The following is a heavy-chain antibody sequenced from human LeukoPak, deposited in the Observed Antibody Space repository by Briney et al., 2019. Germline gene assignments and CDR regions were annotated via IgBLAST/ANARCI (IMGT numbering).Heavy chain of an antibody. V-gene: IGHV3-33*01. D-gene: IGHD6-19*01. CDR1: GFTFSSYG. CDR3: ARDLAVAGFDY. CDR2: IWYDGSNK. J-gene: IGHJ4*02. Sequence: GRSLRLSCAASGFTFSSYGMHWVRQAPGKGLEWVAVIWYDGSNKYYADSVKGRFTISRDNSKSTLYLQMNSLRAEDTAVYYCARDLAVAGFDYWGQGTLVTVSS.